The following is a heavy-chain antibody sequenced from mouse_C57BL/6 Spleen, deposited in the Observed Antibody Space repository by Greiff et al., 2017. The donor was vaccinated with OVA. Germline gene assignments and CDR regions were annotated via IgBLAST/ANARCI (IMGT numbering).Heavy chain of an antibody. CDR1: GYTFTSYW. CDR3: ARSGAYYGSSQFAY. Sequence: VQLQQPGAELVKPGASVKMSCKASGYTFTSYWITWVKQRPGQGLEWIGDIYPGSGSTNYNEKFKSKATLTVDTSSSTAYMQLSSLTSEDSAVYYCARSGAYYGSSQFAYWGQGTLVTVSA. J-gene: IGHJ3*01. CDR2: IYPGSGST. V-gene: IGHV1-55*01. D-gene: IGHD1-1*01.